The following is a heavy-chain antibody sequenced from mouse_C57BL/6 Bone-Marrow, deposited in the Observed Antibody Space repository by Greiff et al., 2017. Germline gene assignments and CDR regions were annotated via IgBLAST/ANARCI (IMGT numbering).Heavy chain of an antibody. CDR1: GYSITSGYY. J-gene: IGHJ3*01. D-gene: IGHD1-1*01. Sequence: EVQLVESGPGLVKPSQSLSLTCSVTGYSITSGYYWNWIRQFPGNKLEWMGYISYDGSNNYNPSLKNRISITRDTSKNQFFLKLNSVTTEDTATYYCARGPVVAPDAYWGQGTLVTVSA. CDR3: ARGPVVAPDAY. CDR2: ISYDGSN. V-gene: IGHV3-6*01.